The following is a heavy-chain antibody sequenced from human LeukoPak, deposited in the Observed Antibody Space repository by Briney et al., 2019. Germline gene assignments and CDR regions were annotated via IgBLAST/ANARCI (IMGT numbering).Heavy chain of an antibody. CDR1: GYTFTGYY. CDR3: ARWGPSIAALFDP. CDR2: INPNSGGT. Sequence: ASVKVSCEASGYTFTGYYMHWVRQAPGQGLEWMGWINPNSGGTNYAQKFQGRVTMTRDTSISTAYMELSRLRSDDTAVYYCARWGPSIAALFDPWGQGTLVTVSS. V-gene: IGHV1-2*02. D-gene: IGHD6-6*01. J-gene: IGHJ5*02.